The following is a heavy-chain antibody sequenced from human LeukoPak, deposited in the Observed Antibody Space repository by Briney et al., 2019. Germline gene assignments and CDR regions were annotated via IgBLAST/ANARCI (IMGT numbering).Heavy chain of an antibody. Sequence: GESLKISCKGSGYSFTTYWIGWVRQMPGKGLEWMGIIYPGDSDTRYSPSFQGQVTISADKSVSTAYLQWSSLQASDTAMYYCARGRNVVVTAILDYWGQGSLVTVSS. CDR1: GYSFTTYW. CDR2: IYPGDSDT. CDR3: ARGRNVVVTAILDY. D-gene: IGHD2-21*02. V-gene: IGHV5-51*01. J-gene: IGHJ4*02.